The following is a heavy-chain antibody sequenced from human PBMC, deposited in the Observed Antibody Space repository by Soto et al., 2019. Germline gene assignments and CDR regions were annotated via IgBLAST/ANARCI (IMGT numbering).Heavy chain of an antibody. Sequence: GASVKVSCKASGYTFTSYYMHWVRQAPGQGLEWMGGIIPILGTVNYAQNFQGRVTITADESTSTAYMELSSLRSEDTAVYYCTRPGISAPGTLWFDPWGRGTLVTVSS. V-gene: IGHV1-69*13. D-gene: IGHD6-13*01. J-gene: IGHJ5*02. CDR1: GYTFTSYY. CDR3: TRPGISAPGTLWFDP. CDR2: IIPILGTV.